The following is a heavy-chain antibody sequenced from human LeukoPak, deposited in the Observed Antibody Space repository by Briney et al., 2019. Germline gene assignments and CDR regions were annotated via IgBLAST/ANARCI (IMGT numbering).Heavy chain of an antibody. Sequence: PGGSLRLSCAASGFSFDDYGMSWVRQAPGKGLEWVSVISSPSDYIHYADSVKGRFTISRDNAKNSLYLQMNSLRAEDTAVYYCARDYSGWSRDYWGQGTLVTVSS. J-gene: IGHJ4*02. CDR2: ISSPSDYI. D-gene: IGHD2-15*01. CDR3: ARDYSGWSRDY. CDR1: GFSFDDYG. V-gene: IGHV3-21*01.